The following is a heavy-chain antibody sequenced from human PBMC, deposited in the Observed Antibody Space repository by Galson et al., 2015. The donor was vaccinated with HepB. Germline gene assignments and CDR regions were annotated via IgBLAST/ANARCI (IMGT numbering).Heavy chain of an antibody. CDR3: AREAPVVVITGDAFDI. Sequence: SVKVSCKASGYTFTSYYMHWVRQAPGQGLEWMGIINPSGGSTSYAQKFQGRVTMTRDTSTSTVYMELSSLRSEDTAGYYCAREAPVVVITGDAFDIWGQGTMVTVSS. J-gene: IGHJ3*02. D-gene: IGHD3-22*01. CDR1: GYTFTSYY. V-gene: IGHV1-46*03. CDR2: INPSGGST.